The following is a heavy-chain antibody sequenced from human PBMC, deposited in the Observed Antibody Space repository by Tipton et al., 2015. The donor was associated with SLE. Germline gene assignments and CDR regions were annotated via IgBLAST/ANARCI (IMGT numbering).Heavy chain of an antibody. CDR3: ARQSATPHTGYYGMDV. Sequence: TLSLTCTVSGVSISDYYWSWIRQPPGKGLEWIGYIYYSGSAKYSPSLKSRVTISVDTSKNQFSLKLSSVTAADTAVYYCARQSATPHTGYYGMDVWGQGTTVTVSS. CDR2: IYYSGSA. CDR1: GVSISDYY. D-gene: IGHD5-24*01. J-gene: IGHJ6*02. V-gene: IGHV4-59*07.